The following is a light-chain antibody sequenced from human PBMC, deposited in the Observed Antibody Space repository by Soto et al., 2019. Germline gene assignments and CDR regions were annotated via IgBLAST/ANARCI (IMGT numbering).Light chain of an antibody. J-gene: IGKJ5*01. V-gene: IGKV1-5*03. CDR3: QQYSTYPIT. Sequence: GDRVTIPCRASQSVTTWLAWYQQKPGKAPKLLIYKASNLESGLPSRFTGSGSGTEFTLTISSLQSDDFATYYCQQYSTYPITFGQGTRLEIK. CDR2: KAS. CDR1: QSVTTW.